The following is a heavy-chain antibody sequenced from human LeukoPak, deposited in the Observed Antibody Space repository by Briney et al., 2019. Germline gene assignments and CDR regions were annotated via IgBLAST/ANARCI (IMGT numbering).Heavy chain of an antibody. CDR2: ISWNSGSI. CDR1: GFTFDDYA. J-gene: IGHJ3*02. V-gene: IGHV3-9*01. Sequence: PGGSLRLSCAASGFTFDDYAMHWVRQAPGKGLEWVSGISWNSGSIGYADSVKGRFTISRDNAKNSLYLQMNSLRAEDTALYYCAKDFFANWGSVTAFDIWGQGTMVTVSS. D-gene: IGHD7-27*01. CDR3: AKDFFANWGSVTAFDI.